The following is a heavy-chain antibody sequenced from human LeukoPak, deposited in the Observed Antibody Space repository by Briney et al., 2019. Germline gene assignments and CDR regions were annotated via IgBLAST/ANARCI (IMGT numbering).Heavy chain of an antibody. CDR1: GGSISSYY. CDR3: ASNFYDSSGPYY. D-gene: IGHD3-22*01. V-gene: IGHV4-59*01. CDR2: IYYSGST. Sequence: SETLSLTCTVSGGSISSYYWSWIRQPPGKGLEWTGYIYYSGSTNYNPSLKSRVTISVDTSKNQFSLKLSSVTAADTAVYYCASNFYDSSGPYYWGQGTLVTVSS. J-gene: IGHJ4*02.